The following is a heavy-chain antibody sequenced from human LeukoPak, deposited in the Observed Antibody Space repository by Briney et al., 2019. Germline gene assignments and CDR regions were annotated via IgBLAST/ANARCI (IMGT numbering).Heavy chain of an antibody. Sequence: PGGSLRLSCVVSGFTFSVHWVSQVPDKGLEWLTFIRHDGTDQHYADSVRGRFTISRDNSKNTVYVQMNSLRHEDTALYYCAKDGNWASVSWGQGSLVTVCS. CDR1: GFTFS. CDR2: IRHDGTDQ. V-gene: IGHV3-30*02. CDR3: AKDGNWASVS. D-gene: IGHD7-27*01. J-gene: IGHJ5*02.